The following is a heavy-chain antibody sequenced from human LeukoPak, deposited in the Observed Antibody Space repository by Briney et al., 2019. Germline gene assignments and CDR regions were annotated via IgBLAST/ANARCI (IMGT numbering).Heavy chain of an antibody. CDR1: GGSYSSYS. CDR3: ARVSPGGLFQH. D-gene: IGHD3-16*01. CDR2: IIPILGIA. J-gene: IGHJ1*01. Sequence: SVKVSGKASGGSYSSYSSRWLRQSTGQGLEWMGRIIPILGIANYAQKFQGRVTITADKSTSTAYMELSSLRSEDTAVYYCARVSPGGLFQHWGQGTLVTVSS. V-gene: IGHV1-69*04.